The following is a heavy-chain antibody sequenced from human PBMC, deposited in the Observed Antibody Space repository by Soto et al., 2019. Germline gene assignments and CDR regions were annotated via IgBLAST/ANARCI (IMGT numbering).Heavy chain of an antibody. CDR3: ARLKASSNWEDYDY. J-gene: IGHJ4*02. CDR2: VYPGDSDT. D-gene: IGHD1-1*01. V-gene: IGHV5-51*01. Sequence: GESLKISCKASGYTFTTYWIGWVRQMPGKGLEWMGIVYPGDSDTRYSPSFQGQVTMSADRSISTAYLQWNSLKASDTAMYFCARLKASSNWEDYDYWGQGTLVTVSS. CDR1: GYTFTTYW.